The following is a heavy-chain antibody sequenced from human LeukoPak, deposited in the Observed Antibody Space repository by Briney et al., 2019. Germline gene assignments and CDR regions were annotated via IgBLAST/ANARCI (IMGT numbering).Heavy chain of an antibody. J-gene: IGHJ4*02. V-gene: IGHV3-13*04. CDR2: IGTSGDT. Sequence: GGSLRLSCAASGFTFSSYDMHWVRQATGKGLEWVSVIGTSGDTYYAASVKGRFTISRENAKNSLYLQMNSLTAGDTAVYYCSRVGISGWPYYFDSWGQGTLVTVSS. D-gene: IGHD6-19*01. CDR1: GFTFSSYD. CDR3: SRVGISGWPYYFDS.